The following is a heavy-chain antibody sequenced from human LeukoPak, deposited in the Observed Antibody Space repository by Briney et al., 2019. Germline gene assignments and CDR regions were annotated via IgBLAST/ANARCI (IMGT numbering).Heavy chain of an antibody. CDR1: GYSFTSHW. CDR3: ARGRGELGELQFDY. Sequence: HGESLKISCKGSGYSFTSHWLGWVRPMPGKGLEWMGIIYPGDSDTRYSPSFQGQVTISADKSISTAYLQWSSLKASDTAMYYCARGRGELGELQFDYWGQGTLVTVSS. D-gene: IGHD1-26*01. CDR2: IYPGDSDT. J-gene: IGHJ4*02. V-gene: IGHV5-51*01.